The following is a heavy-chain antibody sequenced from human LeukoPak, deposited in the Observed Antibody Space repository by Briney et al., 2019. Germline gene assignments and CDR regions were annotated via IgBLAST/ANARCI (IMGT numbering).Heavy chain of an antibody. D-gene: IGHD1-7*01. CDR1: GGSISSSSYY. Sequence: SETLSLTCTVSGGSISSSSYYWGWIRQPAGKGLEWIGRIYSSGSTNYNPSLKSRVTMSVDTSKNQFSLKLSSVTAADTAVYYCARAIGSGTTLGIVWGQGTLVTVSS. CDR2: IYSSGST. J-gene: IGHJ4*02. V-gene: IGHV4-61*02. CDR3: ARAIGSGTTLGIV.